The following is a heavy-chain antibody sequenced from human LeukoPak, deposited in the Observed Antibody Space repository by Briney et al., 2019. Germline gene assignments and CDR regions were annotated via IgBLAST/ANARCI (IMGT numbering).Heavy chain of an antibody. D-gene: IGHD3-22*01. CDR3: ANSRYDSSGYYGIIGY. J-gene: IGHJ4*02. CDR1: GFTFSSYT. V-gene: IGHV3-21*01. CDR2: ISRSNIYK. Sequence: GGSLRLSCAASGFTFSSYTMNWVRLAPGKGLEWVSSISRSNIYKYYADSVKGRFTISRDNAKNSLYLRMNSLRAEDTAVYYCANSRYDSSGYYGIIGYWGQGTLVTVSS.